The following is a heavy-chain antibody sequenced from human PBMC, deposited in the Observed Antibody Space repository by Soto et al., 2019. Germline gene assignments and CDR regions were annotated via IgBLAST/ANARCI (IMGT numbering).Heavy chain of an antibody. J-gene: IGHJ6*02. V-gene: IGHV3-53*01. D-gene: IGHD1-20*01. CDR2: IYSGGST. CDR1: GFTVSSNY. CDR3: ARCGYNWNYYYGMDV. Sequence: PGGSLRLSCAASGFTVSSNYMSWVRQAPGKGLEWVSVIYSGGSTYYADSVKGRFAISRDNSKNTLYLQMNSLRAEDTAVYYCARCGYNWNYYYGMDVWGQGTTVTVSS.